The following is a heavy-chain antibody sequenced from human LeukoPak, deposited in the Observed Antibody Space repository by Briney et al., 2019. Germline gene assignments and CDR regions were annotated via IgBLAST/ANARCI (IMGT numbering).Heavy chain of an antibody. J-gene: IGHJ4*02. V-gene: IGHV3-21*01. CDR1: GFTVSSNY. CDR2: ISSNSNYI. Sequence: PGGSLRLSCAASGFTVSSNYMNWVRQAPGKGLEWVSSISSNSNYIYYADSVKGRFIISRDNAQNSLYLQMNSLRAEDTAVYYCARDVEYYDVLTGYSQDPFDSWGQGTLVTVSS. CDR3: ARDVEYYDVLTGYSQDPFDS. D-gene: IGHD3-9*01.